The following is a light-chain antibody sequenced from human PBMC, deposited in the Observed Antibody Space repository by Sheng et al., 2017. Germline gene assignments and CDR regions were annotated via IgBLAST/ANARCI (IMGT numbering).Light chain of an antibody. Sequence: DIQLTQSPSFLSASVGDRVTIACRASQDIGSYLAWYQQKPGKAPKLLIYAASTVQSGVPSRFSGRGYETEYTLTINNLQPEDFATYYCQQVNSFPRTFGQGTEVEMK. J-gene: IGKJ1*01. V-gene: IGKV1-9*01. CDR3: QQVNSFPRT. CDR1: QDIGSY. CDR2: AAS.